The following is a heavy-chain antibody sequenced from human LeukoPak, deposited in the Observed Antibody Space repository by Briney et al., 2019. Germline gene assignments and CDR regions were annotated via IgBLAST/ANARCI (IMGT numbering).Heavy chain of an antibody. CDR1: GFTVSSNY. J-gene: IGHJ5*02. Sequence: PGGSLRLSCAASGFTVSSNYMSWVRQAPGKGLEWVSVIYSGGSTYYEESAKGRLTISRDNSKNTLYLQINSLRDEYTAVYYCARVKNDYVWGSYRPPKFGWFDPWGEGTLVTVSS. CDR3: ARVKNDYVWGSYRPPKFGWFDP. CDR2: IYSGGST. D-gene: IGHD3-16*02. V-gene: IGHV3-53*01.